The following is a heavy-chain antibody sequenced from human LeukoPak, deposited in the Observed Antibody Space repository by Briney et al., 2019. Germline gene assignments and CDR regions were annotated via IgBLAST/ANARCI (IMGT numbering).Heavy chain of an antibody. CDR1: GGSISGYY. Sequence: SETLSLTCTVSGGSISGYYWSWIRQPPGKGLEWIGEINHSGSTNYNPSLKSRVTISVDTSKNQFSLKLSSVTAADTAVYYCARRITMVRGVIWKNAFDIWGQGTMVTVSS. CDR2: INHSGST. D-gene: IGHD3-10*01. J-gene: IGHJ3*02. CDR3: ARRITMVRGVIWKNAFDI. V-gene: IGHV4-34*01.